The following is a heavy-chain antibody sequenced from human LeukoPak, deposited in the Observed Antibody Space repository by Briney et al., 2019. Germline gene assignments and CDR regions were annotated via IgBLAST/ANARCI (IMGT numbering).Heavy chain of an antibody. J-gene: IGHJ6*03. CDR1: GYTFTSYD. V-gene: IGHV1-8*03. CDR2: MNPDSGNT. CDR3: ARGNSGYDSFYYYYYYMDV. Sequence: ASVKVSCKASGYTFTSYDINWVRQATGQGLEWMGWMNPDSGNTGYAQKFQGRVTITRNTSISTAYMELSSLRSEDTAVYYCARGNSGYDSFYYYYYYMDVWGKGTTVTVSS. D-gene: IGHD5-12*01.